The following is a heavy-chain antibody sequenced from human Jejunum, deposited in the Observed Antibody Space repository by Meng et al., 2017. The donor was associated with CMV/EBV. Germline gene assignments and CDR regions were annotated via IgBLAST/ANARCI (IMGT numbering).Heavy chain of an antibody. D-gene: IGHD4-17*01. Sequence: SCKASGYTFSSFGFTWVRQAPGQGLEWVGWISAYSGNTNYAQNFHGRVTLTTDSSTNTVYMELKSLRSDDSALYYCATSCDYGDLDYWGQGSLVTVSS. V-gene: IGHV1-18*01. CDR3: ATSCDYGDLDY. CDR1: GYTFSSFG. CDR2: ISAYSGNT. J-gene: IGHJ4*02.